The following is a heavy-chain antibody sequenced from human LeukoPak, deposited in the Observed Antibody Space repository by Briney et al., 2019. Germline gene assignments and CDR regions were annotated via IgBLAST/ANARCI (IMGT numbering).Heavy chain of an antibody. J-gene: IGHJ4*02. CDR2: IYYSGST. V-gene: IGHV4-39*07. CDR3: ARPRLLCGSGPILV. CDR1: GGSISSSSYY. D-gene: IGHD3-10*01. Sequence: PSETLSLTCAVSGGSISSSSYYWGWIRQPPGKGLEWIGSIYYSGSTYYNPSLKSRVTISVDTSKNQFSLKLSSVTAADTAVYYCARPRLLCGSGPILVWGQGNLVTVSS.